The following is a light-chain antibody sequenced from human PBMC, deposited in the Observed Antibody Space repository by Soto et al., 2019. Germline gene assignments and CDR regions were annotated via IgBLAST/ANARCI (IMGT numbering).Light chain of an antibody. CDR1: QSISSY. J-gene: IGKJ4*01. CDR3: QRSFSTPPT. Sequence: DIQMTQSPSSLSASVGDRVTITCRASQSISSYLHWYQQKPGKAPKLLIYAASSLQSGVPSRFSGSGSGTEFTLTISSLQPEDFATYYCQRSFSTPPTFGGGTKVEIK. V-gene: IGKV1-39*01. CDR2: AAS.